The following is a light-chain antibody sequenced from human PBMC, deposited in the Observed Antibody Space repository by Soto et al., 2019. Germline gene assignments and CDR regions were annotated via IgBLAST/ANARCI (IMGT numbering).Light chain of an antibody. V-gene: IGKV1-5*01. CDR1: QSVSNW. Sequence: DIQMTQSPSPLSASVGERVTITCRASQSVSNWLAWYQQKPGKAPKLLIYDVSSLESGVPSRFSGSGSGTEFILNISSLQPDDFATYYCQKYDSYSWKCDQGNKGDIK. J-gene: IGKJ1*01. CDR3: QKYDSYSWK. CDR2: DVS.